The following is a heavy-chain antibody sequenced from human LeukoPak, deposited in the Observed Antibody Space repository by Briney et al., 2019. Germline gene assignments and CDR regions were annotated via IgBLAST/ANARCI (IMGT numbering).Heavy chain of an antibody. CDR2: ISSSSSYI. J-gene: IGHJ6*04. CDR1: GFTFSSYS. V-gene: IGHV3-21*01. D-gene: IGHD3-16*02. CDR3: ARDLNTDYDYVWGSYRQNYYYGMDV. Sequence: GGSLSLSCAASGFTFSSYSMNWVRQAPGKGLEWVSSISSSSSYIYYADSVKGRFTISRDNAKNSLYLQMNSLRAEDTAVYYCARDLNTDYDYVWGSYRQNYYYGMDVWGKGITVTVSS.